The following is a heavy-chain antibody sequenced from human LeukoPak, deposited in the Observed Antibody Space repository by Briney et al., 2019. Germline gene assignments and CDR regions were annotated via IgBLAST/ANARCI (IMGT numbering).Heavy chain of an antibody. CDR2: IFYAGST. Sequence: SETLSLTCTVSGDSISSETYHWGWIRQPPGKGLQWIGSIFYAGSTYYNPSLRSRVSIYVDTSKDQFSLKLFPVTAADTAVYYCARGRQWLYYFDYWGQGTLVTVSS. CDR1: GDSISSETYH. V-gene: IGHV4-39*01. J-gene: IGHJ4*02. CDR3: ARGRQWLYYFDY. D-gene: IGHD5-12*01.